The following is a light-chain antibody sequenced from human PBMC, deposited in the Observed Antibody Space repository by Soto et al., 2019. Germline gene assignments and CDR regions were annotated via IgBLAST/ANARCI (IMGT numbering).Light chain of an antibody. CDR1: SSNIGAGYD. Sequence: QSVLTQPPSVSGAPGQRVTISCTGSSSNIGAGYDVHWYQLLPGTAPKLLIYGNSNRPSGVPDRFSGSKSGTSASLVITGLQAEDEADYYCQSYDSSLSGSVVFGGGTKLTVL. CDR3: QSYDSSLSGSVV. V-gene: IGLV1-40*01. J-gene: IGLJ2*01. CDR2: GNS.